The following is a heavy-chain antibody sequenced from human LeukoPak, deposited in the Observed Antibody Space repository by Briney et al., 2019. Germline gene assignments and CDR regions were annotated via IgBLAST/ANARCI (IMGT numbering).Heavy chain of an antibody. D-gene: IGHD3-10*01. CDR3: ARGRYYGSGSYIY. CDR1: GFTLTTNY. J-gene: IGHJ4*02. Sequence: GGSLRLSCAASGFTLTTNYMTWVRQAPGKGLEWVSVIYISGNTYYTDSVKGRFTISRDNSKNTLYLQMNSLRPEDAAVYYCARGRYYGSGSYIYWGQGTLVTVSS. CDR2: IYISGNT. V-gene: IGHV3-66*03.